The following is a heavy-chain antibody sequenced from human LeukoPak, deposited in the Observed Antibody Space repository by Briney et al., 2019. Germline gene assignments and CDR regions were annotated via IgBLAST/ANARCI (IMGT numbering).Heavy chain of an antibody. D-gene: IGHD3-10*01. Sequence: WVPQAPGLGLEWMGIINPSGGSTSYAQKFQGRVTMTRDTSTSTVYMELSSLRSEDTAVYYCVRDITMVRGVLADYYYGMGVWGQGTTVTVSS. J-gene: IGHJ6*02. CDR2: INPSGGST. V-gene: IGHV1-46*01. CDR3: VRDITMVRGVLADYYYGMGV.